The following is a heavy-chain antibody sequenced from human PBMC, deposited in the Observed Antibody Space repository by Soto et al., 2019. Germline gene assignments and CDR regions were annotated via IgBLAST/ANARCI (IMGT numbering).Heavy chain of an antibody. V-gene: IGHV3-30-3*01. J-gene: IGHJ4*02. D-gene: IGHD3-22*01. CDR3: ARDHLLLEGFDTPFH. Sequence: GGSLRLSCAASGFTFSSYAMHWVRQAPGKGLEWVAVISYDGSNKYYVDSVKGRFTISRDNSKNTLYLQMNSLRAEDTAVYYCARDHLLLEGFDTPFHWGQGTLVTVSS. CDR1: GFTFSSYA. CDR2: ISYDGSNK.